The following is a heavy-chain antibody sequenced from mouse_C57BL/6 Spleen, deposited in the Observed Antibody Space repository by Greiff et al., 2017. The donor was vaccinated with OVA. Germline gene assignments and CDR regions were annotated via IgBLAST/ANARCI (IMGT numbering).Heavy chain of an antibody. CDR3: ARTFITTVVSNWYFDV. J-gene: IGHJ1*03. Sequence: VQLQQSGPELVKPGASVKMSCKASGYTFTDYNMHWVKQSHGKSLEWIGYINPNNGGTSYNQKFKGKATLTVNKSSSTAYMELRSLTSEDSAVYYCARTFITTVVSNWYFDVWGTGTTVTVSS. V-gene: IGHV1-22*01. D-gene: IGHD1-1*01. CDR1: GYTFTDYN. CDR2: INPNNGGT.